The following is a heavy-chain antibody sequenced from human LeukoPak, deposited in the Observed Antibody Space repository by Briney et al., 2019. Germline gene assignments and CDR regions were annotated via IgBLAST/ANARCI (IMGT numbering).Heavy chain of an antibody. CDR3: ARDGERCGSTSCYGPGEY. J-gene: IGHJ4*02. D-gene: IGHD2-2*01. Sequence: GGSLRLSCAASGFIFRDYYMRWVRQVPGKGLECVSYISGSRTYTNYVDSVKGRFTISRDNAKNSLYLQMNSLRAEDTAVYYCARDGERCGSTSCYGPGEYWGEGTLVTVSS. CDR1: GFIFRDYY. CDR2: ISGSRTYT. V-gene: IGHV3-11*05.